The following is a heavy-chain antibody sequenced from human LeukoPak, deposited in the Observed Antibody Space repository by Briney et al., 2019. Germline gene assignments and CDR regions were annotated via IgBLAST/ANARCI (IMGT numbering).Heavy chain of an antibody. CDR2: ISSSSSYI. CDR1: GFTFSSYS. CDR3: AREVAARPYPIPGLDY. J-gene: IGHJ4*02. V-gene: IGHV3-21*01. D-gene: IGHD6-6*01. Sequence: PGGSLRLSCAASGFTFSSYSMNWVRQAPGKGLEWVSSISSSSSYIYYADSVKGRFTISRDNAKNSLYLQMNSLRAEDTAVYYCAREVAARPYPIPGLDYWGQGTLVTVSS.